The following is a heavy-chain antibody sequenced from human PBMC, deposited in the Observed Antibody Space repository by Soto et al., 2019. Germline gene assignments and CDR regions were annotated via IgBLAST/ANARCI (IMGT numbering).Heavy chain of an antibody. Sequence: QVQLMQSGAEVKKPGASVKVSCKASGDTFTEYYIHWVRQAPGQGLEWMGTVNPSGGHTTYAQHFVGRVTMTRDTSTSTLSMELTSLTSEDTAVYYCARGGHVVVVTAALDYWGQGTLVTVSS. CDR1: GDTFTEYY. V-gene: IGHV1-46*01. CDR3: ARGGHVVVVTAALDY. D-gene: IGHD2-21*02. CDR2: VNPSGGHT. J-gene: IGHJ4*02.